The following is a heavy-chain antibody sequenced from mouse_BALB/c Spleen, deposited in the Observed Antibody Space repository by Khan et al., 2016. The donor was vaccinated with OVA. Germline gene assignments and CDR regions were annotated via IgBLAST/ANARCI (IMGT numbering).Heavy chain of an antibody. Sequence: QVQLKQSGPGLVAPSQSLSITCTVSGFSLTSYGVNWVRQPPGKGLEWLGVIWGDGSTNYHSALISILSISKENSRSQVVLKLNSLQTEYTATIYCVKQNYGTLYAMDYWGQGSSVTVSS. CDR2: IWGDGST. CDR3: VKQNYGTLYAMDY. V-gene: IGHV2-3*01. J-gene: IGHJ4*01. D-gene: IGHD2-1*01. CDR1: GFSLTSYG.